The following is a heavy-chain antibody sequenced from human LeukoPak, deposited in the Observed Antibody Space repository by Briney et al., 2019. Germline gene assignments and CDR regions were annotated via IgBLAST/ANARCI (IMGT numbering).Heavy chain of an antibody. V-gene: IGHV3-66*01. CDR2: VSSGGST. CDR1: GFTVSSNY. D-gene: IGHD3-9*01. CDR3: ANGPHYQILTGFYKVRSHLDY. Sequence: GGSLRLSCAASGFTVSSNYMNWVRQAPGKGLEWVSVVSSGGSTYYADSVKGRFIISRDNSKNTLYLQMNSLRAEDTAIYYCANGPHYQILTGFYKVRSHLDYWGQGTLVTVSS. J-gene: IGHJ4*02.